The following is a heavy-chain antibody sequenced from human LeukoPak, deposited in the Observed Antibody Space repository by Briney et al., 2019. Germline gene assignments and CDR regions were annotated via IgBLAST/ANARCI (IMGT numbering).Heavy chain of an antibody. CDR1: GGTFSRYA. CDR3: ARGVSAPLDY. CDR2: ISAYNGNT. V-gene: IGHV1-18*01. D-gene: IGHD6-13*01. J-gene: IGHJ4*02. Sequence: ASVKVSCKASGGTFSRYAISWVRQAPGQGLEWMGWISAYNGNTNYAQELQGRVTMTTDTSTSTAYTELRSLRSDDTAVYYCARGVSAPLDYWGQGTLVTVSS.